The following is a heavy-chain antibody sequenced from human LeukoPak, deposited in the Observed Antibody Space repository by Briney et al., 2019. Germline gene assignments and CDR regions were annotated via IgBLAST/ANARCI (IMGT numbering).Heavy chain of an antibody. CDR3: ARGLNTSPGIDY. V-gene: IGHV3-7*01. D-gene: IGHD3-16*01. CDR2: IKEDGSQK. CDR1: GFTFSNYW. J-gene: IGHJ4*02. Sequence: GGCLRLSCAASGFTFSNYWINWVRQAPGKGLEWVANIKEDGSQKYYVESVKGRFTVSRDNAKNSVYLQVSSLRDADTGVYYCARGLNTSPGIDYWGQRTLVTVSS.